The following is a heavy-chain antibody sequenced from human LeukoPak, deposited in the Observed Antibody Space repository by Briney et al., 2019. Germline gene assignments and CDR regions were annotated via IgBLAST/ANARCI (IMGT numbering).Heavy chain of an antibody. CDR2: IYRDDSP. CDR3: AKDIRTDYVLTH. J-gene: IGHJ4*02. V-gene: IGHV3-66*01. Sequence: GGSLRLSCAASGFTVRTNYMSWVRQAPGRGLEWVSFIYRDDSPYYADSVKGRFTISSDTSKNTLYLQMNSLRGEDTAVYYCAKDIRTDYVLTHWGQGTLVTVSS. D-gene: IGHD3-9*01. CDR1: GFTVRTNY.